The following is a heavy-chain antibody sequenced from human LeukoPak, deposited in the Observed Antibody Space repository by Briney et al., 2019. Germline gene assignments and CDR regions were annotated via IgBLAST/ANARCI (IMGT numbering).Heavy chain of an antibody. J-gene: IGHJ1*01. CDR1: GFTFSSYG. V-gene: IGHV3-30*18. CDR3: AKDHAQQLALPHVQH. Sequence: GGSLRLSCAASGFTFSSYGMRWVRQAPGKGLEWVAGISYDGSNKYYAYSVKGRFTIPRDNSKSTLYLQMNSLRAEDTAVYYCAKDHAQQLALPHVQHWGQGTLITVSS. D-gene: IGHD6-13*01. CDR2: ISYDGSNK.